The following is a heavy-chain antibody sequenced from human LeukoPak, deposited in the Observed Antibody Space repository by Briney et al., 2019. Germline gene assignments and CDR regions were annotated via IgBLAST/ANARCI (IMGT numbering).Heavy chain of an antibody. V-gene: IGHV1-46*01. CDR1: GYTFTGYY. CDR3: ARDTTVTNYYYYGMDV. J-gene: IGHJ6*02. D-gene: IGHD4-17*01. Sequence: ASVKVSCKASGYTFTGYYMHWVRQAPGQGLEWMGIINPSGGSTSYEQKFQGRVTMTRDTSTSTVYMELSSLRSEDTAVYYCARDTTVTNYYYYGMDVWGQGTTVTVSS. CDR2: INPSGGST.